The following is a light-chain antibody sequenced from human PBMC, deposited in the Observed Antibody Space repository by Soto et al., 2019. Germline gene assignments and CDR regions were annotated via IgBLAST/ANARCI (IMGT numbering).Light chain of an antibody. CDR1: SSDVGGYNY. CDR3: SSYRDTHNLV. J-gene: IGLJ1*01. V-gene: IGLV2-14*01. Sequence: QSALTQPASVSGSPGQSITISCTGTSSDVGGYNYVSWYQHHPGKATKLMIYEVSNRPSGVSNRFSGSKSCNTASLTISGLQAEDEADYYCSSYRDTHNLVFGIGTKVTVL. CDR2: EVS.